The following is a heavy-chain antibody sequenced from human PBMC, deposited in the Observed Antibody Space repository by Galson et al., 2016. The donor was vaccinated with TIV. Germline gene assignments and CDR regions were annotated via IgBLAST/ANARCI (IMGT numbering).Heavy chain of an antibody. D-gene: IGHD4-23*01. CDR3: VRAPGGRNWYFDL. J-gene: IGHJ2*01. CDR1: GGTINTYP. Sequence: SETLSLTCTVSGGTINTYPWNWIRQSPGKGLEWIGYVYYTGSTNYNPSLKSRVTISVETSKNQFSLNLNSVTSADTAVYYCVRAPGGRNWYFDLWGRGTLVTVSS. CDR2: VYYTGST. V-gene: IGHV4-59*01.